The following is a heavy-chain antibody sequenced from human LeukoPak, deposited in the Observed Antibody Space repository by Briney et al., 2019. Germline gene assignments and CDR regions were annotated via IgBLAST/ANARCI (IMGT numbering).Heavy chain of an antibody. CDR2: IKQDGSGE. Sequence: TGGSLRLSCAASGFSVSNSYMSWVRQAPGKGLEWVAKIKQDGSGEYYLDSVKGRFTISRDNAKNSLYLQMNSLRAEDTAVYFCTTGYSSGWYNEGNYWGQGTLVTVSS. CDR1: GFSVSNSY. D-gene: IGHD6-19*01. J-gene: IGHJ4*02. V-gene: IGHV3-7*01. CDR3: TTGYSSGWYNEGNY.